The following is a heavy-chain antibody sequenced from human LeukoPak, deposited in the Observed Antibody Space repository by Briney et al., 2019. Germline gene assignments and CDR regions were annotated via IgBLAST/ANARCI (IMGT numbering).Heavy chain of an antibody. V-gene: IGHV3-53*01. CDR2: IYSGGST. D-gene: IGHD2-8*02. CDR3: ARASGGYYYYYMDV. CDR1: EFSVGSNY. J-gene: IGHJ6*03. Sequence: GGSLRLSCAASEFSVGSNYMTWVRQAPGKGLEWVSLIYSGGSTYYADSVKGRFTISRDNSKNTLYLQMNSLRAEDTAVYYCARASGGYYYYYMDVWGKGTTVTISS.